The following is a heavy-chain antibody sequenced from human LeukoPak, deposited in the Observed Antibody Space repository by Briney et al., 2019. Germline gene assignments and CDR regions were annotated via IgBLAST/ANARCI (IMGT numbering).Heavy chain of an antibody. CDR2: IYYSGST. Sequence: SETLSLTCTVSGGSISSYYWSRIRQPPGKGLEWIGYIYYSGSTNYNPSLKSRVTISVDTSKNQFSLKLSSVTAADTAVYYCARALRSYYYYGMDVWGQGTTVTVSS. CDR3: ARALRSYYYYGMDV. J-gene: IGHJ6*02. V-gene: IGHV4-59*01. D-gene: IGHD3-16*01. CDR1: GGSISSYY.